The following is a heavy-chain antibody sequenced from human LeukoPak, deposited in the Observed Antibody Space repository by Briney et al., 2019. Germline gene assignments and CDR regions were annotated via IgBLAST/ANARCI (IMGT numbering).Heavy chain of an antibody. CDR3: ARDQLGSTNNDFSNYYYYMDV. Sequence: GASVKVSCKASGYTFTSYYMHWVRQAPGQGLEWMGIINPSGGSTSYAQKFQGRVTMTRDMSTSTVYMEVSSLRSEDTAVYYCARDQLGSTNNDFSNYYYYMDVWGKGATVTVSS. D-gene: IGHD2-2*01. CDR2: INPSGGST. J-gene: IGHJ6*03. CDR1: GYTFTSYY. V-gene: IGHV1-46*01.